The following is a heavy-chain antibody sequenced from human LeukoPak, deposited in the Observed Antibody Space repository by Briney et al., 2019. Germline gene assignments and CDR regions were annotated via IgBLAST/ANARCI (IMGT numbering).Heavy chain of an antibody. Sequence: PSDTLSLTCTVSGDSINNYYWAWIRQPPGKGLEWIAYMQASGGTNSNPSLKSRVTMSVDTAQNQLSLKLSSVTAAGSAVYFCARVYGWYAVHHWGRGTLVTVSS. D-gene: IGHD6-19*01. CDR3: ARVYGWYAVHH. J-gene: IGHJ5*02. V-gene: IGHV4-4*09. CDR2: MQASGGT. CDR1: GDSINNYY.